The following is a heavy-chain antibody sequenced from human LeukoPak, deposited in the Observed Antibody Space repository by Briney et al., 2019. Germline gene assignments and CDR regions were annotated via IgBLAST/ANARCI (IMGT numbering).Heavy chain of an antibody. V-gene: IGHV1-46*01. CDR2: INPSGGST. CDR1: GYTFTNYY. J-gene: IGHJ6*03. D-gene: IGHD4-17*01. CDR3: ARGMTGDYGYYYYMDV. Sequence: ASVKVSCKASGYTFTNYYIHWVRQAPGQGLECMGIINPSGGSTSYAQKLQGRVTMTTDTSTSTAYMELSSLRSEDTAVYYCARGMTGDYGYYYYMDVWGKGTTVTVSS.